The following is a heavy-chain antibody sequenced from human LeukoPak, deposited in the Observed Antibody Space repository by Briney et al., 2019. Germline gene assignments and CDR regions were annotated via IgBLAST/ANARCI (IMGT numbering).Heavy chain of an antibody. Sequence: GASVKVSCKASGYTFTSYYMHWVRLAPGQGLEWMGIINPSGGSTSYAQKFQGRVTMTRDTSTSTVYMELSSLRSEDTAVYYCARDRWCSGGSCYSGGVGWFDPWGQGTLVTVSS. J-gene: IGHJ5*02. D-gene: IGHD2-15*01. CDR2: INPSGGST. CDR1: GYTFTSYY. CDR3: ARDRWCSGGSCYSGGVGWFDP. V-gene: IGHV1-46*01.